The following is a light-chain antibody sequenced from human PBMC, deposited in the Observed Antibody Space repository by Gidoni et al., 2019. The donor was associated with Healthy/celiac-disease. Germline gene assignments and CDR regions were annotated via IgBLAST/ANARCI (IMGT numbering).Light chain of an antibody. Sequence: DIQMTQSPSSLSASVGDRVTITCRASQSISSYLNWFQQKPGKAPKLLIYAASSLQSGVPSRFSGSGSGTDFTLTISSLQPEDFATYYCPQSYSTPETFGHGTKVEIK. V-gene: IGKV1-39*01. CDR3: PQSYSTPET. CDR1: QSISSY. CDR2: AAS. J-gene: IGKJ1*01.